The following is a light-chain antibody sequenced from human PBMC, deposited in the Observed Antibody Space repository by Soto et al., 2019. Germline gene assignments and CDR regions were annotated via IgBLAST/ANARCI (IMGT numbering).Light chain of an antibody. V-gene: IGKV1-5*01. CDR2: DAS. CDR1: QSISSW. Sequence: DIQMTQSPSTLSASVGDRVTITCRASQSISSWLAWYQQKPGKASKLLIYDASSLESGVPSRFSGSGSGTKFTLTISSLQPDDFATYYCQQYNSSPLTFGGGTKVEIK. CDR3: QQYNSSPLT. J-gene: IGKJ4*01.